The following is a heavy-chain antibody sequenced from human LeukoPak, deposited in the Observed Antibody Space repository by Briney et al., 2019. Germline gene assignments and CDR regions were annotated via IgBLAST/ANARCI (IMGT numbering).Heavy chain of an antibody. Sequence: GGSLRLSCAASGIAVSGNYMSWVRQTPGNGVEWVSFISINTNTFYADSGRGRFTISRDTSKNTLLLHMSSLREEDSAVYYCVISRTWDHLFESWGQGTLVTVSS. V-gene: IGHV3-53*01. CDR3: VISRTWDHLFES. CDR2: ISINTNT. CDR1: GIAVSGNY. J-gene: IGHJ4*02. D-gene: IGHD1-26*01.